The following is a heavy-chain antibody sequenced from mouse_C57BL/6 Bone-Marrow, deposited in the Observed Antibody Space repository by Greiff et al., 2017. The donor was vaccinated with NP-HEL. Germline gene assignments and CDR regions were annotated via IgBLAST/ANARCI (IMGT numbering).Heavy chain of an antibody. Sequence: EVKLMESGGGLVQPGASLKLSCAASGYTFSDYYMYWVRQTPEKRLEWVAYISNGGGSTYYPDTVKGRFTLSRDNAKNTLYLHMSRLTSEDTAMYYCARHVGNFYAMDYWGQGTSLTVSS. CDR2: ISNGGGST. CDR3: ARHVGNFYAMDY. CDR1: GYTFSDYY. J-gene: IGHJ4*01. D-gene: IGHD2-1*01. V-gene: IGHV5-12*01.